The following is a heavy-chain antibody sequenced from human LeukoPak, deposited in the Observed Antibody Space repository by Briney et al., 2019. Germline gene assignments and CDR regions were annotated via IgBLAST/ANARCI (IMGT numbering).Heavy chain of an antibody. CDR3: ARRIVVVVAETNWFDS. CDR1: GGSFSGYY. V-gene: IGHV4-34*01. Sequence: SETLSLTCAVYGGSFSGYYWSWIRQPPGKGLEWIGEINHSGSTNYNPSLKSRVTISVDTSKNQFSLKLSSVTAADTAVYYCARRIVVVVAETNWFDSWGQGTLVTVSS. D-gene: IGHD2-15*01. CDR2: INHSGST. J-gene: IGHJ5*01.